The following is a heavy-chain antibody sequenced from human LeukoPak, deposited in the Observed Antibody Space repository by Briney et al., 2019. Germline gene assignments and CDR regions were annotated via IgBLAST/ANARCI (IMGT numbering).Heavy chain of an antibody. Sequence: ASVKVSCKASGYTFTSYGISWVRQAPGQGLEWMGWISAYNGNTNYAQKLQGRVTMTRDTSTSTVYMELSSLRSEDTAVYYCARGMGYDSSGYYYGTIYYFDYWGQGTLVTVSS. CDR3: ARGMGYDSSGYYYGTIYYFDY. J-gene: IGHJ4*02. CDR1: GYTFTSYG. D-gene: IGHD3-22*01. V-gene: IGHV1-18*01. CDR2: ISAYNGNT.